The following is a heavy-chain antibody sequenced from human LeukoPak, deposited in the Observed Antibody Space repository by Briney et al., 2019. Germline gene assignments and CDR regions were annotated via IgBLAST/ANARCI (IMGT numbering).Heavy chain of an antibody. CDR2: ISGNEIST. Sequence: GGSLRLSCAASGFTFSDYYMSWIRQAPGKGLEWVSTISGNEISTYYADSVKGRFTVSRDNSKNTLYLQMSSLRAEDTAIYYCAKGGHVTTAATFDYWGQGILVTVSS. J-gene: IGHJ4*02. CDR1: GFTFSDYY. CDR3: AKGGHVTTAATFDY. D-gene: IGHD2-2*01. V-gene: IGHV3-23*01.